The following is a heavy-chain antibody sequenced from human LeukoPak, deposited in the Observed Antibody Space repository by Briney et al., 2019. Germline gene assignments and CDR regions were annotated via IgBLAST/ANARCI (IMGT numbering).Heavy chain of an antibody. D-gene: IGHD3-3*01. CDR1: GFTFSSYA. Sequence: PGASLRLSCAASGFTFSSYAMSWVRQAPGKGLEWVSAISGSGGSTYYADSVKGRFTISRDNSKNTLYLQMNSLRAEDTAVYYCAKDQAIFGVVLCWGQGTLVTVSS. CDR2: ISGSGGST. CDR3: AKDQAIFGVVLC. V-gene: IGHV3-23*01. J-gene: IGHJ4*02.